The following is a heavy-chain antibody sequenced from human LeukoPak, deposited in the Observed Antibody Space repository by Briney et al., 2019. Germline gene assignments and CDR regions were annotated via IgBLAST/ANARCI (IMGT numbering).Heavy chain of an antibody. CDR3: AKGIQWELPLEY. Sequence: GGTLSLSCAASGFTFCSYAMSGGRPAPGQGLVWGLVISGSGGKTYYADSVKGRFTISRDNSKNTLYLQMNSLRAEDTAAYYCAKGIQWELPLEYWGQGTLVTVSS. D-gene: IGHD1-26*01. J-gene: IGHJ4*02. CDR1: GFTFCSYA. V-gene: IGHV3-23*01. CDR2: ISGSGGKT.